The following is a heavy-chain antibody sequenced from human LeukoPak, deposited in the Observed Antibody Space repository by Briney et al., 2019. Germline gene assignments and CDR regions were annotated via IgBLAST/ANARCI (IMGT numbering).Heavy chain of an antibody. CDR3: AKGLDYQLPPSYFDY. J-gene: IGHJ4*02. CDR2: NSGSGGST. D-gene: IGHD2-2*01. CDR1: GFTFSSYA. V-gene: IGHV3-23*01. Sequence: SGGSLRLSCAASGFTFSSYAMSWVRQAPGKGLEWVSANSGSGGSTYYADSVKGRFTISRDNSKNTLYLQMNSLRAEDTAVYYCAKGLDYQLPPSYFDYWGQGTLVTVSS.